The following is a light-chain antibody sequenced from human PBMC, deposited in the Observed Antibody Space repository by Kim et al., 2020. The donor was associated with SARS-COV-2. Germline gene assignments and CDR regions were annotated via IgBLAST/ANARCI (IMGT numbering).Light chain of an antibody. V-gene: IGKV1-39*01. CDR3: QQNDSTPLT. J-gene: IGKJ1*01. CDR1: QSISSY. CDR2: AAS. Sequence: ASVGDRVTITCRASQSISSYVKWYQQKPGKAPKLLIYAASSLEGGGPTRFSGSGSGTDFTLTISSLQPEDVATYYCQQNDSTPLTFGQGTKVDIK.